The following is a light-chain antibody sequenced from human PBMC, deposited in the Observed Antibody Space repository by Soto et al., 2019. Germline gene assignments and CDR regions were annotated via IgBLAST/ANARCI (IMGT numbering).Light chain of an antibody. CDR1: QSVSSRY. J-gene: IGKJ1*01. V-gene: IGKV3-20*01. CDR3: QQYGSSPWWT. Sequence: EIVLTQSPGTLSFSPGERGTLSCRASQSVSSRYLAWYQQRPGQAPRLLIFGASTRATGIPNRFSGSGSGTDFKLTISRLEPEDFAVYYCQQYGSSPWWTFGQGTKVEIK. CDR2: GAS.